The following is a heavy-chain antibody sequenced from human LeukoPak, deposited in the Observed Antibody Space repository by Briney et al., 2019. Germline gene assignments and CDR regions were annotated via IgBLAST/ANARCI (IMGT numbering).Heavy chain of an antibody. CDR2: INSDGSST. V-gene: IGHV3-74*01. D-gene: IGHD6-19*01. J-gene: IGHJ4*02. CDR1: GFTFSSYW. CDR3: AREGQQWLAYFDY. Sequence: GGSLRLSCAASGFTFSSYWMHWVRHAPGKGLVWVSRINSDGSSTSYADSVKGRFTISRDNAKNTLYLQMNSLRAEDTAVYYCAREGQQWLAYFDYWGQGALVTVSS.